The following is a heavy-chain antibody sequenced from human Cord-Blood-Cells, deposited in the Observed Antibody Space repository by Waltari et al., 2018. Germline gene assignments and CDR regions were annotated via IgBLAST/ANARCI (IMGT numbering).Heavy chain of an antibody. CDR2: INHRGST. J-gene: IGHJ6*02. CDR3: ARGRVAYYYDSSGDYYYGMDV. CDR1: GGSFSGYY. D-gene: IGHD3-22*01. V-gene: IGHV4-34*01. Sequence: QVQLQQWGAGLLKPSETLSLTCAVYGGSFSGYYWSWIRQPPGKGLGWIGEINHRGSTNYNPSLKSRVTIPVDTSKNQFSLKLSSVTAADTAVYYCARGRVAYYYDSSGDYYYGMDVWGQGTTVTVSS.